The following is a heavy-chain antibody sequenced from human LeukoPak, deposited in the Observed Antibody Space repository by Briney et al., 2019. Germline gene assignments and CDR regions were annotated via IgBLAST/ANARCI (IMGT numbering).Heavy chain of an antibody. V-gene: IGHV4-59*01. CDR3: ARATDASSGYFWFDP. J-gene: IGHJ5*02. CDR2: IYYSGST. D-gene: IGHD3-22*01. Sequence: SETLSLTCSVSGGSISGYYWSWIWQSPGKGLEWIAYIYYSGSTNYNPSLKSRVTISVDTSKNQFSLKLSSVTAADTAMYYCARATDASSGYFWFDPWGQGTLVTASS. CDR1: GGSISGYY.